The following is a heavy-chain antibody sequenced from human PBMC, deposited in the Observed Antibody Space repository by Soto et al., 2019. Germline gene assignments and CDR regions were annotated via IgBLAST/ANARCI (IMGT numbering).Heavy chain of an antibody. CDR1: GYDFTNYG. CDR3: ARGHAIVTGWKFTF. CDR2: ISAYNGNI. J-gene: IGHJ4*02. Sequence: QVRLVQSGAEVKKPGASVKVSCKTYGYDFTNYGINWVRQAPGQGLEWMGWISAYNGNIVYAQNFRGRATLTTDTSTGAAYMELRSLRSDDTAVYYCARGHAIVTGWKFTFWGQGTLVTVSS. V-gene: IGHV1-18*01. D-gene: IGHD3-9*01.